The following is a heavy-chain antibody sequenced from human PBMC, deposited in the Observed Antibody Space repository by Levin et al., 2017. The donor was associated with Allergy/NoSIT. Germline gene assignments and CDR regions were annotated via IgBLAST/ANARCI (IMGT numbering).Heavy chain of an antibody. CDR2: ITGGGFDT. CDR3: AKKQGGTSGFSFDV. Sequence: PGESLKISCAASGFIFSDYAMTWVRQAPGKGLEWVSVITGGGFDTYYADSVKGRFTVSRDNSKNTLYLQLNSLRAEDTAVYYCAKKQGGTSGFSFDVWGQGTMVTVSS. V-gene: IGHV3-23*01. J-gene: IGHJ3*01. CDR1: GFIFSDYA. D-gene: IGHD1-1*01.